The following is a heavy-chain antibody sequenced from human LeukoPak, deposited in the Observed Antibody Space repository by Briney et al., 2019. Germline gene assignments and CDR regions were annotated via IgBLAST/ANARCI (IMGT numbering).Heavy chain of an antibody. CDR2: INHSGST. Sequence: KPSETLSLTCAVYGGSFSGYYWSWIRQPPGKGLEWIGEINHSGSTNYNPSLKSRVTMSVDTSKNQFSLKLSSVTAAGTAVYYCARGSTIFGVVWYHFDYWGQGTLVTVSS. D-gene: IGHD3-3*01. CDR3: ARGSTIFGVVWYHFDY. CDR1: GGSFSGYY. J-gene: IGHJ4*02. V-gene: IGHV4-34*01.